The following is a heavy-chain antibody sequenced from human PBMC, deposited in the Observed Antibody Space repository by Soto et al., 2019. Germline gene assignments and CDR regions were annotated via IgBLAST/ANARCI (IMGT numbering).Heavy chain of an antibody. CDR1: GDSFTGFW. CDR2: IYPRDSDV. CDR3: ARQHPLDSRVWYD. J-gene: IGHJ4*02. D-gene: IGHD6-19*01. Sequence: GESLKISCKVFGDSFTGFWVGWVRQVPGKGLEWVASIYPRDSDVRYNPSFQGQVTISADRSTTTAYLQWSSLKASDTAIYYCARQHPLDSRVWYDWGQGTLVTVSS. V-gene: IGHV5-51*01.